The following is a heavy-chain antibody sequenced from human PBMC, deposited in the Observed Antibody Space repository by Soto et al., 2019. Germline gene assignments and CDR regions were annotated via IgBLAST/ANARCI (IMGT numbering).Heavy chain of an antibody. D-gene: IGHD4-17*01. J-gene: IGHJ6*02. CDR1: GGTFSSYA. Sequence: SVKVSCKASGGTFSSYAISWVRQAPGQGLEWMGGIIPIFGTANYAQKFQGRVTITADKSTSTAYMELSSLRSEDTAVYYCARDTLYGGYYGMDVWGQGTTLTVSS. V-gene: IGHV1-69*06. CDR3: ARDTLYGGYYGMDV. CDR2: IIPIFGTA.